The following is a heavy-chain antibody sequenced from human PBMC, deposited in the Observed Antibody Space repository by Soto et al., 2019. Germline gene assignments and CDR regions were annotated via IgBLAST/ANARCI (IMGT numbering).Heavy chain of an antibody. V-gene: IGHV1-18*03. J-gene: IGHJ6*02. CDR1: DYKCTSLG. Sequence: ASVKDSCRAADYKCTSLGVRWVRQAPGQGLEEMGWISGYNGNTNYAQKLQGRVTMTTDTSTSTAYMELRSLRSDDMAVYCCARHRKDWELASYHYDDCMDVWGQGTTVTVFS. CDR2: ISGYNGNT. D-gene: IGHD1-7*01. CDR3: ARHRKDWELASYHYDDCMDV.